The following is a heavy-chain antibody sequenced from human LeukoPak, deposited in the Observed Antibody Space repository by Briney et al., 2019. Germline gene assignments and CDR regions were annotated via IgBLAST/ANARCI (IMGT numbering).Heavy chain of an antibody. J-gene: IGHJ3*02. Sequence: GGSLRLFCAASGFSFSRYSMSWVRQHPGRGLEWVSYLSSSSRNIYYAASVKGRFTISRDNATRTLYLQMDSLRAEDTAKYYCAKSLLTPASGTGRAFDIWGQGTMVTVSA. CDR3: AKSLLTPASGTGRAFDI. CDR1: GFSFSRYS. CDR2: LSSSSRNI. D-gene: IGHD1-26*01. V-gene: IGHV3-48*04.